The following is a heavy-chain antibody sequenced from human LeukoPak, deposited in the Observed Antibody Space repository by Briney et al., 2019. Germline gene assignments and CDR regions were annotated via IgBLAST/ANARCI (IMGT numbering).Heavy chain of an antibody. V-gene: IGHV4-59*08. Sequence: KASETLSLTCTVSGGSMSSYYWSWIRQPPGKGLEWIVYIYYSGSTKYNPSLKSRVTISVDTSKNQFSLKLSSVTAADTVVYYCARGARAGYNLEPFDYWGQGTLVTVSS. J-gene: IGHJ4*02. CDR3: ARGARAGYNLEPFDY. CDR1: GGSMSSYY. D-gene: IGHD5-24*01. CDR2: IYYSGST.